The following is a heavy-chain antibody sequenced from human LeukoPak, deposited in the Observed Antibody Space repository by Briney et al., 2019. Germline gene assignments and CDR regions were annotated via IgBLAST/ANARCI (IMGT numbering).Heavy chain of an antibody. CDR3: ARARIAARQQNFDY. Sequence: PSETLSLTCTVSGVSISSGGYYWRWLRQHPGKGLEWIGYIYYSGSTYYNPSLKSRVTISVDTSKNQFSLKLSSVTAADTAVYYCARARIAARQQNFDYWGQGTLVTVSS. J-gene: IGHJ4*02. D-gene: IGHD6-6*01. CDR1: GVSISSGGYY. CDR2: IYYSGST. V-gene: IGHV4-31*03.